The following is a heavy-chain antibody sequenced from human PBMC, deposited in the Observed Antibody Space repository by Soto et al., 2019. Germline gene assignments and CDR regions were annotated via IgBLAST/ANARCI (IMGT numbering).Heavy chain of an antibody. CDR1: GFTFSSYA. V-gene: IGHV3-30-3*01. D-gene: IGHD1-7*01. CDR3: AREYLKLYNWNYWEREYYFDY. CDR2: ISYDGSNK. J-gene: IGHJ4*02. Sequence: GGSLRLSCAASGFTFSSYAMHWVRQAPGKGLEWVAVISYDGSNKYYADSVKGRFTISRDNSKNTLYLQMNSLRAEDTAVYYCAREYLKLYNWNYWEREYYFDYWGQGTLVTVSS.